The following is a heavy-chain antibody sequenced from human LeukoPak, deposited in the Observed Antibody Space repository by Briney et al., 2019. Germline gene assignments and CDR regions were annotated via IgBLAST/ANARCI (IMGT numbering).Heavy chain of an antibody. D-gene: IGHD6-19*01. CDR1: GDSISNTNYY. CDR2: VYYGWTT. J-gene: IGHJ4*02. CDR3: AASEGKYASGWYASYYFDS. Sequence: PSATLSLTCTVSGDSISNTNYYWDWVRQPPGKGLEWIGNVYYGWTTHYTPSLKSRVTISVDSSKNQFSLKLRSVTAADTGVYYCAASEGKYASGWYASYYFDSWGRGTLVAVST. V-gene: IGHV4-39*01.